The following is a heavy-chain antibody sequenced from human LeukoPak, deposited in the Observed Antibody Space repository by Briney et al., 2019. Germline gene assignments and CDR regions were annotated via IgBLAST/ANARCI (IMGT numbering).Heavy chain of an antibody. CDR3: ARDPADSRGWYNY. V-gene: IGHV3-21*01. CDR1: GFTFSSYS. J-gene: IGHJ4*02. D-gene: IGHD6-19*01. CDR2: ISSSSSYI. Sequence: PGGSLRLSCAASGFTFSSYSINWVRQAPGKGLEWLSSISSSSSYIYYADSVKGRFTISRGNAKNSLYLQMNSLRAEDTAVYYCARDPADSRGWYNYWGQGALVTVSS.